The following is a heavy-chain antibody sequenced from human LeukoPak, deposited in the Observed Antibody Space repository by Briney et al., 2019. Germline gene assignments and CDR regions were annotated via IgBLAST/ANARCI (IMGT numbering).Heavy chain of an antibody. CDR2: IYYSGST. CDR1: GGSISSYY. V-gene: IGHV4-59*01. Sequence: PSETLSLTCTVSGGSISSYYWSWARQPPGKGLEWIGYIYYSGSTNYNPSLRSRVTMSVDTSKNQFSLKLNSVTAADTAVYYCARDGGCSSTSCYPDAFDIWGHGTMVTVSP. CDR3: ARDGGCSSTSCYPDAFDI. D-gene: IGHD2-2*01. J-gene: IGHJ3*02.